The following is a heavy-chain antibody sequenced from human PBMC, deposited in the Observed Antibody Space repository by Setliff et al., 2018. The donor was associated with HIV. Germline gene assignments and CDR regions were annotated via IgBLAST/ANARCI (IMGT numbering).Heavy chain of an antibody. Sequence: SETLSLTCTVSGGSISSYYWSWIRQPPGKGLEWIGYIYYSGSTNYNTSLKSQVTISVDTSKNQFSLKLNSVTAADTAVYYCARSGGPTFDPWGQGTLVTVSS. V-gene: IGHV4-59*01. D-gene: IGHD3-16*01. J-gene: IGHJ5*02. CDR3: ARSGGPTFDP. CDR2: IYYSGST. CDR1: GGSISSYY.